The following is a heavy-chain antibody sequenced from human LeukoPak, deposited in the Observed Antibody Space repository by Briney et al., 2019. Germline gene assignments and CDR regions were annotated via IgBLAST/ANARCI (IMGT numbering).Heavy chain of an antibody. CDR3: ARGGAVLGIGYYYYYMDV. Sequence: SETLSLTCAVYGGSFSGYYWSWIRQPPGKGLEWIGEINHSGSTNYNPSLKSRVTISVDTSKNQFSLKLSSATAADTAVYYCARGGAVLGIGYYYYYMDVWGKGTTVTVSS. J-gene: IGHJ6*03. V-gene: IGHV4-34*01. CDR2: INHSGST. D-gene: IGHD7-27*01. CDR1: GGSFSGYY.